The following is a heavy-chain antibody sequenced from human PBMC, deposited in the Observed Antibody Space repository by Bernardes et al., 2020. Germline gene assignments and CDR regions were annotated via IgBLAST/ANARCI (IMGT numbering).Heavy chain of an antibody. Sequence: SLIRSCAVSGFTFSNYWMSWVRQALGQGLEWVANIKQDGSEKYYVGSVKGRFTISRDNAKNSLYLQMDSLRAEDTAVYYCARIVDSSGYYTLPRYLDYWGQGTLVTVSS. D-gene: IGHD3-22*01. CDR2: IKQDGSEK. CDR1: GFTFSNYW. CDR3: ARIVDSSGYYTLPRYLDY. J-gene: IGHJ4*02. V-gene: IGHV3-7*01.